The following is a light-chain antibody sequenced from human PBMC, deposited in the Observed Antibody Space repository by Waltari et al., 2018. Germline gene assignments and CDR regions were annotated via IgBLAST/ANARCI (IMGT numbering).Light chain of an antibody. CDR1: ESVDSF. J-gene: IGKJ4*01. Sequence: DIVLTHSPATLSLSPGDTATLSCRAMESVDSFLGLYQQKPGQAPRLLIYDASRRATGIPARFSGGGSGTDFTLTISSLEPEDFAVYYCQQRSKWPLLSFGGGTKVEIK. CDR2: DAS. CDR3: QQRSKWPLLS. V-gene: IGKV3-11*01.